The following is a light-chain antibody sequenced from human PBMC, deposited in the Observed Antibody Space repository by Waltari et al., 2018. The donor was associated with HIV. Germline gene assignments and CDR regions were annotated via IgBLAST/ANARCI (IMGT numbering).Light chain of an antibody. CDR1: ALPKQY. CDR3: QSADSSGTYPLV. J-gene: IGLJ3*02. CDR2: KNS. Sequence: SYELTQPPSVSVSPGQTARITCSGDALPKQYAYWYKQKPGEAPVLGIYKNSGRPSGIPERFSGASSGTTVTLTISGVQAEDEADYYCQSADSSGTYPLVFGGGTKLTVL. V-gene: IGLV3-25*03.